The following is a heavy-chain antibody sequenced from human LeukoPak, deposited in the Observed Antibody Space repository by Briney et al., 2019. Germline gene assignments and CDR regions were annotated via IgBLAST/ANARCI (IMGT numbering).Heavy chain of an antibody. CDR3: ARSFGTDGYSSGWELYYFDY. CDR2: INPNSGGT. J-gene: IGHJ4*02. CDR1: GYTFTGYY. V-gene: IGHV1-2*02. Sequence: ASVKVSCKASGYTFTGYYMDWVRQAPGQGLEWMGWINPNSGGTNYAQKFQGRVTTTRDTSISTAYMELSRLRSDDTAVYYCARSFGTDGYSSGWELYYFDYWGQGTLVTVSS. D-gene: IGHD6-19*01.